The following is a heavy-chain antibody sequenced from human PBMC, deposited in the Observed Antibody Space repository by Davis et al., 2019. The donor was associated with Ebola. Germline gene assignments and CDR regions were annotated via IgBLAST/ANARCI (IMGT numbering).Heavy chain of an antibody. D-gene: IGHD2-2*01. CDR3: AKDISAEYQLLLYYYYGMDV. CDR1: GFTFDDYA. CDR2: ISGDGGST. J-gene: IGHJ6*02. Sequence: GESLKISCAASGFTFDDYAMHWVRQAPGKGLEWVSLISGDGGSTYYADSVKGRFTISRDNSKNSLYLQMKSLRTEDTALYYCAKDISAEYQLLLYYYYGMDVWGQGTTVTVSS. V-gene: IGHV3-43*02.